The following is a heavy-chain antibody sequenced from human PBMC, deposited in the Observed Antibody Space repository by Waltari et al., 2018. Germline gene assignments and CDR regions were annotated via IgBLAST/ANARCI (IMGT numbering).Heavy chain of an antibody. J-gene: IGHJ3*02. D-gene: IGHD3-3*01. CDR3: ARDRLRFLGGNTFDI. CDR1: GFTSRRNS. V-gene: IGHV3-21*01. Sequence: EVQLVESGGGLVKPGGSVRLSCAASGFTSRRNSLNWVRQAPGKGLGWVSFISSSSSYIFYADSVKGRFTISRDNAKNSLYLQMNSLRAEDTAVYYCARDRLRFLGGNTFDIWGQGTMVTVS. CDR2: ISSSSSYI.